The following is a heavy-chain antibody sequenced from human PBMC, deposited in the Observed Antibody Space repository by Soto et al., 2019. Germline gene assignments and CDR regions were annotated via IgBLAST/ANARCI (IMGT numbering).Heavy chain of an antibody. Sequence: QVQLVESGGGVVQPGRSLRLSCAASGFTFSSYAMHWVRQAPGKGLEWVAVISYDGSNKYYADSVKGRFTISRDNSKNTLYLQLNSLRAEDTAVYYCARDGRVDSGSYYTLHYWGQGTLVTVSS. V-gene: IGHV3-30-3*01. CDR2: ISYDGSNK. D-gene: IGHD3-10*01. J-gene: IGHJ4*02. CDR3: ARDGRVDSGSYYTLHY. CDR1: GFTFSSYA.